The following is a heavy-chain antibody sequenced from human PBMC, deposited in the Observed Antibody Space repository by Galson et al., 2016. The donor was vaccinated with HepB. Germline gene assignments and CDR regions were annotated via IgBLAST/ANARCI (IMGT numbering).Heavy chain of an antibody. J-gene: IGHJ6*02. CDR3: AKDIQSDFWSGFDPDYYYGMDV. CDR1: GFTFSRHG. CDR2: ISYDGSIT. D-gene: IGHD3-3*01. Sequence: SLRLSCAASGFTFSRHGMHWVRQAPGKGLEWVAVISYDGSITYYVDSVKGRFTISRDNSKNTLYLQMNTLRVEDTAVYYCAKDIQSDFWSGFDPDYYYGMDVWGQGTTVTVSS. V-gene: IGHV3-30*18.